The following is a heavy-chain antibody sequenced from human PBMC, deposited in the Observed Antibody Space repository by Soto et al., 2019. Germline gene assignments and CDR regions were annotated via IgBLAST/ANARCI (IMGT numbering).Heavy chain of an antibody. V-gene: IGHV4-59*01. J-gene: IGHJ4*02. CDR1: GGSISSYY. CDR2: IYYSGST. CDR3: ASLEIVGAGSDY. Sequence: QVQLQESGPGLVKPSETLSLTYTVSGGSISSYYWSWIRQPPGKGLEWIGYIYYSGSTNYNPSLKSRVTISVDTSKNQFSLKLSSVTAADTAVYYCASLEIVGAGSDYWGQGTLVTVSS. D-gene: IGHD1-26*01.